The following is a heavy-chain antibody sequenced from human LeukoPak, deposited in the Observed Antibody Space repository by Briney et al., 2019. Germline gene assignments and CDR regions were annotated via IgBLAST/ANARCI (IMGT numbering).Heavy chain of an antibody. D-gene: IGHD6-19*01. CDR1: GGSFSGYY. CDR2: INHSGST. Sequence: KASETLSLTCAVYGGSFSGYYWSWIRQPPGKGLEWIGEINHSGSTNYNPSLKSRVTISVDTSKNQFSLKLSSVTAADTAVYYCARGPTGIAVAGNFDYWGQGTLVTVSS. V-gene: IGHV4-34*01. CDR3: ARGPTGIAVAGNFDY. J-gene: IGHJ4*02.